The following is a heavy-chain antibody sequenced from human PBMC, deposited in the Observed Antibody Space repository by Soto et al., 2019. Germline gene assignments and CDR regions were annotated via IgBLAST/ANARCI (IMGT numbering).Heavy chain of an antibody. D-gene: IGHD3-9*01. Sequence: QVQLVQSGAEVKKPGASVKVSCKASGYTFTGYYMHWVRQAPGQGLEWMGWINPNSGGTNYAQKFQGWVTMTRDTSISKAYMELSRLRSDDTAVYYCAREGGDYDILTGQRYFQHWGQGTLVTVSS. CDR1: GYTFTGYY. V-gene: IGHV1-2*04. CDR3: AREGGDYDILTGQRYFQH. CDR2: INPNSGGT. J-gene: IGHJ1*01.